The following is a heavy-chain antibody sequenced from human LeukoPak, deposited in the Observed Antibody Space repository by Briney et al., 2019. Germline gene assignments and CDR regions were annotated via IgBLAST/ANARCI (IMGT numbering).Heavy chain of an antibody. D-gene: IGHD6-6*01. J-gene: IGHJ6*02. Sequence: SVTVSCKATGGTFSRYAISGVRQAPGQGLEWMGRIIPIFGIANYAQKFQGRVTITADKSTSTAYMELSSLRSEDTAVYYCARELLEYSSPYYYYYGMDVWGQGTTVTVSS. CDR1: GGTFSRYA. CDR3: ARELLEYSSPYYYYYGMDV. CDR2: IIPIFGIA. V-gene: IGHV1-69*04.